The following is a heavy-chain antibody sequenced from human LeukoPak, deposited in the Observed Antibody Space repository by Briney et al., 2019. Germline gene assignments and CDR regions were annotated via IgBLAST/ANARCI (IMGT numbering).Heavy chain of an antibody. J-gene: IGHJ4*02. CDR1: GFTFSSYS. D-gene: IGHD3-22*01. Sequence: GGSLRLSCAASGFTFSSYSMNWVRQAPGKGLEWVSSISSSSSYIYYAASVEGRFTISRDNAKNSLYLQMNSLRAEDTAVYYCARDSGDYYDSSGYWKYWGQGTLVTVSS. CDR2: ISSSSSYI. V-gene: IGHV3-21*01. CDR3: ARDSGDYYDSSGYWKY.